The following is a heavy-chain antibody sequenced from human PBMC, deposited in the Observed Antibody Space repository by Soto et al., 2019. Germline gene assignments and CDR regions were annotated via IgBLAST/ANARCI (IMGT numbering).Heavy chain of an antibody. D-gene: IGHD6-19*01. CDR3: AKTYGSTLNAFDC. Sequence: PSETLSLTCTVSGGSINSHYWTWIRQSAGKGLEWIGRIYSSGSTSYNPSLRSRVTMSVHTSKSQFSLTLSSVTAADTAAYYCAKTYGSTLNAFDCWGQGTLVTVSS. J-gene: IGHJ4*02. V-gene: IGHV4-4*07. CDR1: GGSINSHY. CDR2: IYSSGST.